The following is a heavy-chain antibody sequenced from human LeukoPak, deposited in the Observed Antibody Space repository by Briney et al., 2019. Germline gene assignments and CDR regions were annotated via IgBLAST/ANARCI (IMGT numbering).Heavy chain of an antibody. CDR3: ASYYNEAAGWFDP. J-gene: IGHJ5*02. Sequence: SETLSLTCTVSGYSISSGYYWSWIRQPPGKGLEWIGEINHSGGTNYNPSLKSRVTISVDTSKNQFSLKLSSVTAADTAVYYCASYYNEAAGWFDPWGQGTLVTVSS. D-gene: IGHD3-10*01. V-gene: IGHV4-38-2*02. CDR2: INHSGGT. CDR1: GYSISSGYY.